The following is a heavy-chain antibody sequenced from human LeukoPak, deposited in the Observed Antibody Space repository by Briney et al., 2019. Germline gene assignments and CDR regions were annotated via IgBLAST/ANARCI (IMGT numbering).Heavy chain of an antibody. D-gene: IGHD2-2*01. V-gene: IGHV4-34*01. J-gene: IGHJ6*03. CDR2: INHSGST. Sequence: SETLSLTCTVSGGSFGASYWTWIRQPPGKGLEWIGEINHSGSTNYNPSLKSRVTISVDTSNNEISLKLRSVTAADTAVYFCARNRRYYCTTTDCYEPSYYYMDVWDKGTTVTVSS. CDR3: ARNRRYYCTTTDCYEPSYYYMDV. CDR1: GGSFGASY.